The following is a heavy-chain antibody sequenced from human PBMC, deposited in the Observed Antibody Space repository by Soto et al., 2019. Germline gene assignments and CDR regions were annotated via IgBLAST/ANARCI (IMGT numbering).Heavy chain of an antibody. J-gene: IGHJ3*02. D-gene: IGHD6-13*01. CDR1: GGTFSNHA. V-gene: IGHV1-69*11. Sequence: QVHLVQSGAEVKKPGSSVKVSCKASGGTFSNHAINWVRQAPGQGLEWMGRIIPILTTTNYAQKFQGRVTITADESXIXXYMELSSLKHDDTAVYYCAREVAADGTFREDVFDIWGQGTLVTVSS. CDR2: IIPILTTT. CDR3: AREVAADGTFREDVFDI.